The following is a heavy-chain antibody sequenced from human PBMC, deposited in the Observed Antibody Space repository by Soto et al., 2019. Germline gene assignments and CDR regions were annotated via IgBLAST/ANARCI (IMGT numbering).Heavy chain of an antibody. CDR2: IYWDDDK. Sequence: QITLKESGPTLVKPTQTLTLTCTFSGFSLSTSGVGVGWIRQPPGKALEWLALIYWDDDKRYRPSLKSRLTNTKDTSKNQVVLAMTTMDPVDTATYDCAHRPIGFYGDDWFDPWGQGTLVTLSS. CDR3: AHRPIGFYGDDWFDP. J-gene: IGHJ5*02. D-gene: IGHD3-10*01. V-gene: IGHV2-5*02. CDR1: GFSLSTSGVG.